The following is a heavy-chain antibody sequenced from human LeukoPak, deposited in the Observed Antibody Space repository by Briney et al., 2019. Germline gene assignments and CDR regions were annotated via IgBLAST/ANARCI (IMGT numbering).Heavy chain of an antibody. CDR2: IWYDGSNK. V-gene: IGHV3-33*01. Sequence: GGSLRLSCAASGFTFSSYGMHWVRQAPGKGLEWVAVIWYDGSNKYYADSVKGRFTISRDNSNNMLYLQMNSLRAEDTAIYYCARELSSIAALVFSCFDYWGQGTLVTVSS. J-gene: IGHJ4*02. CDR3: ARELSSIAALVFSCFDY. CDR1: GFTFSSYG. D-gene: IGHD6-6*01.